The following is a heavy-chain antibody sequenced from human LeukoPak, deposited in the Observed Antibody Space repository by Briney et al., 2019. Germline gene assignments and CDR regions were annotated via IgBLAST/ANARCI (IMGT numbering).Heavy chain of an antibody. CDR2: IKQDGSEK. CDR3: ARDSSGWYYFDY. D-gene: IGHD6-19*01. CDR1: GFTFSSYW. J-gene: IGHJ4*02. V-gene: IGHV3-7*01. Sequence: GGSLRLSCAASGFTFSSYWMNWVRQAPGKGLECVANIKQDGSEKFYVDSVKGRFTISRDNSKNTLYLQMNSLRAEDTAVYYCARDSSGWYYFDYWGQGTLVTVSS.